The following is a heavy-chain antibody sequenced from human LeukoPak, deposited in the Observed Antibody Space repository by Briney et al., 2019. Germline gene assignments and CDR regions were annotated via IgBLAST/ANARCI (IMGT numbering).Heavy chain of an antibody. D-gene: IGHD1-26*01. CDR3: ARDHVGATPFDY. V-gene: IGHV4-59*12. CDR2: IYYSGST. J-gene: IGHJ4*02. Sequence: SETLSLTCTVSGGSISSYYWSWIRQPPGKGLEWIGYIYYSGSTNYNPSLKSRVTISLDTSKNQFSLRLSSVTAADTAVYYCARDHVGATPFDYWGQGTLVTVSS. CDR1: GGSISSYY.